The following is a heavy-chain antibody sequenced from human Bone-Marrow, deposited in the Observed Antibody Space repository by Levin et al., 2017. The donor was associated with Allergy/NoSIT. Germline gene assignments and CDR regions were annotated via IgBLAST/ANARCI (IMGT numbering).Heavy chain of an antibody. Sequence: SQTLSLTCAVSGDSMPSNDWWTWVRQPPGKGLEWIGEVSHRGNANYNPSLKNRVTISVDKSKNRFSLRVTSVTAADAAVYYCAREKQYQLPLYYYYYYIDVWGKGTTVTVSS. J-gene: IGHJ6*03. CDR3: AREKQYQLPLYYYYYYIDV. V-gene: IGHV4-4*02. D-gene: IGHD2-2*01. CDR1: GDSMPSNDW. CDR2: VSHRGNA.